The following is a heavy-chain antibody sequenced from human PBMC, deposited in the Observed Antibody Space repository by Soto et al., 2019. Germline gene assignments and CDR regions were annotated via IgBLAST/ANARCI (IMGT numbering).Heavy chain of an antibody. CDR3: ARDPSSGFDY. CDR2: IYYSGST. V-gene: IGHV4-59*01. Sequence: SETLSLTCTASGGTISSYYWSWIRQPPGKGLEWIGYIYYSGSTNYNPSLKSRVTISVDTSKNQFSLKLSSVTAADTAVYYCARDPSSGFDYWGQGTLVTVSS. D-gene: IGHD6-19*01. J-gene: IGHJ4*02. CDR1: GGTISSYY.